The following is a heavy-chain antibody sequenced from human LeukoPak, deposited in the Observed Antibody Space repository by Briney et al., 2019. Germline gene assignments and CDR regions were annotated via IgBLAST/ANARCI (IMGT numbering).Heavy chain of an antibody. CDR2: SRNKASSYTT. V-gene: IGHV3-72*01. J-gene: IGHJ4*02. CDR1: GFKFSDHY. Sequence: QAGGSLRLSCAASGFKFSDHYIDWVRQAPGKGLEWVGRSRNKASSYTTEYAASVEGRFTISRDVSESSLYLQMNSLRAEDTAVYYCARSGVRYCSGGSCYSIWGQGTLVTVSP. D-gene: IGHD2-15*01. CDR3: ARSGVRYCSGGSCYSI.